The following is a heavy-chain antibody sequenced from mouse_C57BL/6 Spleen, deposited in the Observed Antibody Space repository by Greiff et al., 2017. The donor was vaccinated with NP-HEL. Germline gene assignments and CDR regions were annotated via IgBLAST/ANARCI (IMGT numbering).Heavy chain of an antibody. CDR3: SRSSWDGGWAMDY. CDR2: IDPSDSET. Sequence: QVQLKQPGAELVRPGSSVKLSCKASGYTFTSYWMHWVKQRPIQGLEWIGNIDPSDSETHYNQKFKDKATLTVDKSSSTAYMQLSSLTSEDSAVYACSRSSWDGGWAMDYWGQGTSVTVSS. D-gene: IGHD4-1*01. CDR1: GYTFTSYW. J-gene: IGHJ4*01. V-gene: IGHV1-52*01.